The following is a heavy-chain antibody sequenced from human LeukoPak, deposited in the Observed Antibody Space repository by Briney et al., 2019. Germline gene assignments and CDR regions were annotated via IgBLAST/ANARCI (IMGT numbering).Heavy chain of an antibody. J-gene: IGHJ4*02. V-gene: IGHV1-69*01. CDR2: IIPIFGTA. D-gene: IGHD6-13*01. Sequence: SVKVSCKASRGTFSSYAISWVRQAPAQGLEWMEGIIPIFGTANYAQKFQGRVTITADESTSTAYMELSSLRSEDTAVYYCARDPSRYTSSWRGGPYFDYWGQGTLVTVSS. CDR3: ARDPSRYTSSWRGGPYFDY. CDR1: RGTFSSYA.